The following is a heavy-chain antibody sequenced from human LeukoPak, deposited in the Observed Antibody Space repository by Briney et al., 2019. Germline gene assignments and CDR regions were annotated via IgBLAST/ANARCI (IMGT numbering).Heavy chain of an antibody. D-gene: IGHD5-24*01. CDR3: ARVGYGRWLQSRNWFDP. Sequence: ASVKVSCKASGYTFTGYYMHWVRQAPGQGLEWMGRINPNSGGTNYAQKFQGRVTMTRDTSISTAYMELSRLRSDDTAVYYCARVGYGRWLQSRNWFDPWGQGTLVTVSS. CDR2: INPNSGGT. J-gene: IGHJ5*02. V-gene: IGHV1-2*06. CDR1: GYTFTGYY.